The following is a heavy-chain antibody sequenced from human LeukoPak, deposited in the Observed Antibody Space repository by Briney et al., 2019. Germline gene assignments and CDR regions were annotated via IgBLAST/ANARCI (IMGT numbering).Heavy chain of an antibody. CDR3: ARGIVVVPAAEDWFDP. CDR2: IKQDGSEK. J-gene: IGHJ5*02. Sequence: GGSLRLSCAASGFTFSSYWMSWVRQAPGKGLEWVANIKQDGSEKYYVDSVKGRFTISRDNAKNSLYLQMNSLRAEDTAVYYCARGIVVVPAAEDWFDPWGQGTLVTVSS. CDR1: GFTFSSYW. D-gene: IGHD2-2*01. V-gene: IGHV3-7*01.